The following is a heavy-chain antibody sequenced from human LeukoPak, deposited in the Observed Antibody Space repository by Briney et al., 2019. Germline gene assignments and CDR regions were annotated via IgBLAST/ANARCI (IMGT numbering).Heavy chain of an antibody. Sequence: EASVKVSCKASGYTFTGYYMHWVRQAPGQGLEWMGWINPNSGGTNYAQKFQGRVTMTRDTSISTAYMELSRLRSDDTAVYYCARVRLPAGPRGYFDYWGQGTLVTVSS. V-gene: IGHV1-2*02. CDR1: GYTFTGYY. CDR3: ARVRLPAGPRGYFDY. D-gene: IGHD3-16*01. CDR2: INPNSGGT. J-gene: IGHJ4*02.